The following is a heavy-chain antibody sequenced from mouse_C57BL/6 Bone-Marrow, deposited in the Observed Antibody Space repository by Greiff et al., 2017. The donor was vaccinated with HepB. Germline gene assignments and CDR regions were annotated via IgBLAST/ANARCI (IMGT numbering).Heavy chain of an antibody. CDR2: INPSSGYT. V-gene: IGHV1-7*01. Sequence: QVQLQQSGAELAKPGASVKLSCKASGYTFTSYWMHWVKQGPGQGLEWIGYINPSSGYTKYNQKFKDKATLTADKSSSTAYMQLSSLTYEDSAVYYCARWGVLRALYFDYWGQGTTLTVSS. CDR1: GYTFTSYW. CDR3: ARWGVLRALYFDY. D-gene: IGHD1-1*01. J-gene: IGHJ2*01.